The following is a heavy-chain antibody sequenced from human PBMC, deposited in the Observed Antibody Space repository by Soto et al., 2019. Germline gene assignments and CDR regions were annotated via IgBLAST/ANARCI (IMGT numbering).Heavy chain of an antibody. Sequence: PGGALRLSWAPSGFTFSSYSMNCVRQTPWRGLEWVSSISSSSSYIYYADSVKGRFTISRDNAKNSLYLQMNSLRAEDTAVYYCAREYCTNGVCYTLGSDAFDIWGQGTMVTVSS. D-gene: IGHD2-8*01. CDR3: AREYCTNGVCYTLGSDAFDI. CDR1: GFTFSSYS. J-gene: IGHJ3*02. CDR2: ISSSSSYI. V-gene: IGHV3-21*01.